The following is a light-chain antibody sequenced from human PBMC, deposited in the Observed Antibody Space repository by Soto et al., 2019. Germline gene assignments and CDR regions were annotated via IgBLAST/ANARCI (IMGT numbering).Light chain of an antibody. Sequence: QSVLTQPPSASGTPGQRVTISCSGSSSNIGSNIVNWYQQLPGAAPKLLIYSNNQRPSGVPDRFSGSKSGTSASLAISGLQSKDEADYYCAAWDASLNGRVFGGGTKLTVL. J-gene: IGLJ2*01. CDR2: SNN. CDR1: SSNIGSNI. CDR3: AAWDASLNGRV. V-gene: IGLV1-44*01.